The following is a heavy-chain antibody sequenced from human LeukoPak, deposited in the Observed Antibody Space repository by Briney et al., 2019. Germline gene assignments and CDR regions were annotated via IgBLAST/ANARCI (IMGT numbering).Heavy chain of an antibody. J-gene: IGHJ4*02. CDR1: GFTFSSYG. D-gene: IGHD5-12*01. CDR3: ATSDIVATEALDY. Sequence: GGSLRLSCAASGFTFSSYGMHWVRQAPGKGLEWVAVIWYDGSNKYYADSVKGRFTISRDNSKNTLYLQMNSLGAEDTAVYYCATSDIVATEALDYWGQGTLVTVSS. V-gene: IGHV3-33*01. CDR2: IWYDGSNK.